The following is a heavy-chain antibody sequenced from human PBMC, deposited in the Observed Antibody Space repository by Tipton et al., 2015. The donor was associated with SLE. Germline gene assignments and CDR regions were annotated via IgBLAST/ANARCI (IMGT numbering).Heavy chain of an antibody. D-gene: IGHD2-2*01. CDR3: ARELFCSSTSCPFDY. CDR1: GGSISSYY. CDR2: IYYSGST. Sequence: LRLSCTVSGGSISSYYWSWIRQPPGKGLEWIGYIYYSGSTNYNPSLKSRVTISVDTSKNQFSLKLSSVTAADTAVYYCARELFCSSTSCPFDYWGQGTLVTVSS. J-gene: IGHJ4*02. V-gene: IGHV4-59*01.